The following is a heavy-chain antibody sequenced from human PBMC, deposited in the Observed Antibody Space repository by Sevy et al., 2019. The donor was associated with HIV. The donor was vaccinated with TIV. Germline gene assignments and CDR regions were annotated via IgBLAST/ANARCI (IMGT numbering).Heavy chain of an antibody. D-gene: IGHD1-26*01. CDR3: AGENAWGRGYS. V-gene: IGHV4-59*08. J-gene: IGHJ4*02. CDR1: GGSITSLY. CDR2: IYYNGHI. Sequence: SENLSLTCTVSGGSITSLYWNWIRQPPGKGLEWIANIYYNGHINYNPSLKSRVTSSLDTSKNQFSLRLSSVTAADRAMYYCAGENAWGRGYSWGQGTLVTVSS.